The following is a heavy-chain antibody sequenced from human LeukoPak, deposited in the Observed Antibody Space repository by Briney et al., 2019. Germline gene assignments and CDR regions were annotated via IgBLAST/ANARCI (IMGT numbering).Heavy chain of an antibody. CDR2: ISGSGGST. D-gene: IGHD3-9*01. V-gene: IGHV3-23*01. CDR3: AKGALVLRYFDWLSVFDY. CDR1: GFTFSSYA. Sequence: PGGSLRLSCAASGFTFSSYAMSWVRQAPGKGLEWVSAISGSGGSTYYADSVKGRFTISRDNSKNTLYLQMNSLRAEDTAVYYCAKGALVLRYFDWLSVFDYWGQGTLVTVSS. J-gene: IGHJ4*02.